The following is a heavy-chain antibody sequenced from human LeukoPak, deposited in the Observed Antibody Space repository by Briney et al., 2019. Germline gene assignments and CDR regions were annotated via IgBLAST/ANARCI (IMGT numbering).Heavy chain of an antibody. J-gene: IGHJ4*02. Sequence: ASVKVSCKASGYTFTGYYMQWVRQAPGQGLEWMGRVNPNSGGTNYAQKFQGRVTMPKDTSIRTAYMELSRLRSDDTAVYYCASLENPDYPTFDYWGQGTLVTVSS. CDR2: VNPNSGGT. D-gene: IGHD4-11*01. V-gene: IGHV1-2*06. CDR1: GYTFTGYY. CDR3: ASLENPDYPTFDY.